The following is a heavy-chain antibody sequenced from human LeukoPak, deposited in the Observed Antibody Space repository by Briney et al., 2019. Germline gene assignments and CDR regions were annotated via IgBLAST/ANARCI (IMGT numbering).Heavy chain of an antibody. V-gene: IGHV4-39*07. D-gene: IGHD3-22*01. J-gene: IGHJ5*02. CDR3: ARDSGSSGYYSSYNWFDP. Sequence: PSETLFLTCTVSGGSISSSSYYWGWIRQPPGKGLEWIGSIYYSGSTYYNPSLKSRVTISVDTSKNQFSLKLSSVTAADTAVYYCARDSGSSGYYSSYNWFDPWGQGTLVTVSS. CDR2: IYYSGST. CDR1: GGSISSSSYY.